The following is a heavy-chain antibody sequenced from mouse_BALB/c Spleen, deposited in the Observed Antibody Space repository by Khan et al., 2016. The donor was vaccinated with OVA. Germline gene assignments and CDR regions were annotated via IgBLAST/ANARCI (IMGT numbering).Heavy chain of an antibody. V-gene: IGHV5-17*02. D-gene: IGHD4-1*01. CDR2: ISSDSITL. CDR3: ARANWAWFAY. CDR1: GFTFSSFG. J-gene: IGHJ3*01. Sequence: DVMLVESGGGLVQPGGSRKLSCAASGFTFSSFGMHWVRQAPEKGLEWVAYISSDSITLYYADTVKGRFTISRDNPRNTLFLQMTSLRSEDTAMYYCARANWAWFAYWGQGTLVTVSA.